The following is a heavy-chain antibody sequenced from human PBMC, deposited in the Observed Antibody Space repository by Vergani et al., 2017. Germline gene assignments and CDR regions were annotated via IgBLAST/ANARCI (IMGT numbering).Heavy chain of an antibody. Sequence: EVQLVQSGAEVKKPGESLKISCKGSGFSFSTYWIGWVRQMPGKGLQWMGNINPIDSKIAYSPSFQGQAIMSLDKSITTAYLQWRSLKASDTAIYYCTRHVPCGDGACLHFDHWGQGTQVTVSS. D-gene: IGHD2-21*01. CDR3: TRHVPCGDGACLHFDH. CDR1: GFSFSTYW. CDR2: INPIDSKI. V-gene: IGHV5-51*01. J-gene: IGHJ4*02.